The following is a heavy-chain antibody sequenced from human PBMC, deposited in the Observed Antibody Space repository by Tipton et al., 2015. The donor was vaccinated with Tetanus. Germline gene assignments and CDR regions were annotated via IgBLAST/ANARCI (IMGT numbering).Heavy chain of an antibody. D-gene: IGHD5-18*01. Sequence: TLSLTCTVSVGSISSGDYYWSWVRQSPGEGLEWIGHIYKSGNTYYKPSLKSRVAISIDASKNQFSLKLTSVTAADTAVYYCARVFTRGYTYGTTFDYWGQGTQITVSS. V-gene: IGHV4-30-4*01. J-gene: IGHJ4*02. CDR1: VGSISSGDYY. CDR3: ARVFTRGYTYGTTFDY. CDR2: IYKSGNT.